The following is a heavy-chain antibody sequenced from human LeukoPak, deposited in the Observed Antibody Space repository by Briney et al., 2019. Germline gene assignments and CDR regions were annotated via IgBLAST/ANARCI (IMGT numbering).Heavy chain of an antibody. Sequence: PSQTLSLTCTVSGDSISSGGYHWTWIRQHPGKGLERIGYISYSGSTYYNPSLKGRVNISMDTSKNQFSLSLTSVTAADTAVYYCARDYGDYFRWFDPWGQGTLVTVS. CDR3: ARDYGDYFRWFDP. J-gene: IGHJ5*02. CDR1: GDSISSGGYH. V-gene: IGHV4-31*03. CDR2: ISYSGST. D-gene: IGHD4-17*01.